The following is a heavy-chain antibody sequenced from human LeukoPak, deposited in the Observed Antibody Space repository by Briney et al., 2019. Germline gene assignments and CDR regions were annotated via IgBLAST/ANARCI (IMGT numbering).Heavy chain of an antibody. J-gene: IGHJ6*02. Sequence: PGGSLRLSCAASGFTFSSYAMSWVRQAPGKGLEWVANIKQDGSEKYYVDSVKGRFTISRDNAKNSLYLQVNSLRAEDTAVYYCARGHYYGSGSFLNYYYYYGMDVWGQGTTVTVSS. D-gene: IGHD3-10*01. V-gene: IGHV3-7*01. CDR2: IKQDGSEK. CDR1: GFTFSSYA. CDR3: ARGHYYGSGSFLNYYYYYGMDV.